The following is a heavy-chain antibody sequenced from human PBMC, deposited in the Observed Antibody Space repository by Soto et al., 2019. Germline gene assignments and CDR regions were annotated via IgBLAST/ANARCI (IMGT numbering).Heavy chain of an antibody. CDR3: ANTTAFWIGYLRS. V-gene: IGHV3-23*01. CDR1: GFTFSSYA. D-gene: IGHD3-3*01. Sequence: PGGSLRLSCAASGFTFSSYAMSWVRQAPGKGLEWVSAISGSGGSTYYADSVKGRFTISRDDSKNTLYLQMNSLRAEDTAVYCCANTTAFWIGYLRSWGQGTLVTVCS. J-gene: IGHJ4*02. CDR2: ISGSGGST.